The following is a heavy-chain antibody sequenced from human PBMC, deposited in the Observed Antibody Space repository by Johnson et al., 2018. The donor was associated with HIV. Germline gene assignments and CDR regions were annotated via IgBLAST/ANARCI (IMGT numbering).Heavy chain of an antibody. V-gene: IGHV3-15*01. J-gene: IGHJ3*02. D-gene: IGHD3-22*01. CDR2: IKSKTDGATT. CDR3: TSERGRYYDSSNDAFDI. CDR1: GFTFSDAW. Sequence: MLLVESGGGLVKPGGSLRLSCAVSGFTFSDAWMSWVRQAPGKGLAWVGRIKSKTDGATTDYAVPVKGRFTISRDDSKNTLYLQMNSLKTEDTAVYYCTSERGRYYDSSNDAFDIWGQGTMVTVSS.